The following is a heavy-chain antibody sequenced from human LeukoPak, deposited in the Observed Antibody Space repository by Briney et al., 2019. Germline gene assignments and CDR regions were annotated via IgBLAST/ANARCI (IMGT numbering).Heavy chain of an antibody. V-gene: IGHV3-15*01. CDR2: IKSKTDGGTT. CDR1: GFTFSNAW. J-gene: IGHJ4*02. Sequence: GGSLRLSCAASGFTFSNAWMSWVRQAPGKGLEWVGRIKSKTDGGTTDYAAPVKGRFTISRDDSKNTLYLQMNSLRAEDTAVYYCARDMAPERAWGPFDYWGQGTLVTVSS. D-gene: IGHD1-14*01. CDR3: ARDMAPERAWGPFDY.